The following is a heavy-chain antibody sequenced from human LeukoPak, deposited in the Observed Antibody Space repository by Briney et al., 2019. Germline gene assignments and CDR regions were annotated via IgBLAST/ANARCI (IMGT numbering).Heavy chain of an antibody. CDR1: GFTFSDYY. CDR2: ISSSGSTI. CDR3: ARWQQLVLDAFDI. V-gene: IGHV3-11*01. D-gene: IGHD6-13*01. J-gene: IGHJ3*02. Sequence: KSGGSLRLSCAASGFTFSDYYMSWIRQAPGKGLEWVSYISSSGSTIYYADSVKGRFTISRDNAKNSLYLQMNSLRAEDTAVYYCARWQQLVLDAFDIWGQGTMVTVSS.